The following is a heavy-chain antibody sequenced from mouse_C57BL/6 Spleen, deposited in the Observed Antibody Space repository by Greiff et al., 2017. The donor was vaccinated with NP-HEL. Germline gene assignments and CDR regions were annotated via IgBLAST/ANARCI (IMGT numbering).Heavy chain of an antibody. J-gene: IGHJ3*01. CDR3: ARGGVYYDYDGAFAY. D-gene: IGHD2-4*01. Sequence: ESGPGLVKPSQSLSLTCSVTGYSITSGYYWNWIRQFPGNKLEWMGYISYDGSNNYNPSLKNRISITRDTSKNQFFLKLNSVTTEDTATYYCARGGVYYDYDGAFAYWGQGTLVTVSA. V-gene: IGHV3-6*01. CDR1: GYSITSGYY. CDR2: ISYDGSN.